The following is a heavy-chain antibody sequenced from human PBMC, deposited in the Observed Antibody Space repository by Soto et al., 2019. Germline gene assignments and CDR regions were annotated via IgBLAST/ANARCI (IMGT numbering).Heavy chain of an antibody. CDR2: IIPIFDTS. CDR1: GGTFSSYA. Sequence: QVQLVQSGDEVKKPGSSVKVSCKASGGTFSSYAINWVRQAHGQGLEWMGGIIPIFDTSNYAQKFQGRVTITADDPTSTAYMELSSLRSDDSAIYYCARARYCINTTFRGASSDYYFAVDVCGHGTTVTVSS. V-gene: IGHV1-69*01. J-gene: IGHJ6*02. CDR3: ARARYCINTTFRGASSDYYFAVDV. D-gene: IGHD2-8*01.